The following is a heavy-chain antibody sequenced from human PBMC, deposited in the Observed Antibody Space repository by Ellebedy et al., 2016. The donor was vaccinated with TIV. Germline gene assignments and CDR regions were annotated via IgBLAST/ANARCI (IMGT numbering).Heavy chain of an antibody. Sequence: GESLKISCAASGFTFSSYAMNWVRQAPGKGLEWVSVISGRGGSTYYADSVKGRFTISRDNSKNTLYLQMNSLRADDTAVYYCAKGYSGYWTGGSCYADYWGQGTLVAVSS. CDR1: GFTFSSYA. CDR3: AKGYSGYWTGGSCYADY. D-gene: IGHD2-15*01. V-gene: IGHV3-23*01. J-gene: IGHJ4*02. CDR2: ISGRGGST.